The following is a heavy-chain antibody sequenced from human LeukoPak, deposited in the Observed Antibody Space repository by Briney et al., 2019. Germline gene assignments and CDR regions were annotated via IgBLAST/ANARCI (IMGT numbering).Heavy chain of an antibody. CDR1: GYTFTTDY. V-gene: IGHV1-69*13. J-gene: IGHJ6*03. D-gene: IGHD2-15*01. CDR2: IIPIFGTA. Sequence: SVKVSCKASGYTFTTDYIHWVRQAPGQGLEWMGGIIPIFGTANYAQKFQGRVTITADESTSTAYMELSNLRSEDTAVYYCARASSTRLGYCSGGSCYSHYYYYMDVWDKGTTVTVSS. CDR3: ARASSTRLGYCSGGSCYSHYYYYMDV.